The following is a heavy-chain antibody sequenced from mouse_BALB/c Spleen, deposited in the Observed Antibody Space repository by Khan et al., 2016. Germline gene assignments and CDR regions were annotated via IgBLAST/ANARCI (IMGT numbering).Heavy chain of an antibody. CDR1: GFTFSDYY. D-gene: IGHD2-4*01. CDR3: AREGLRRGFAY. V-gene: IGHV5-4*02. Sequence: EVELVESGGGLVKPGGSLKLSCAASGFTFSDYYMYWVRQSPEKRLVWVATISDGGSYTYYPDSVTGRFTISRDNAKYNLYLQMSSRKPEDTAMYYCAREGLRRGFAYWGQGTLVTVSA. J-gene: IGHJ3*01. CDR2: ISDGGSYT.